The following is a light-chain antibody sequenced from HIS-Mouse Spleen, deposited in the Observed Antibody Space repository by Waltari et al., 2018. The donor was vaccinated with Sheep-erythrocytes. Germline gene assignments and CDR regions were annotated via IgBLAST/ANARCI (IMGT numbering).Light chain of an antibody. Sequence: EIVLTQSPATLSLSPGERATLSCGASQSVSSYLAWYQQKPGQAPRLLNYDASNRATGIPARLSGSGSGTDFTLTISSLEPEDLAVYYCQQRSNWLTFGGGTKVEIK. V-gene: IGKV3-11*01. J-gene: IGKJ4*01. CDR1: QSVSSY. CDR2: DAS. CDR3: QQRSNWLT.